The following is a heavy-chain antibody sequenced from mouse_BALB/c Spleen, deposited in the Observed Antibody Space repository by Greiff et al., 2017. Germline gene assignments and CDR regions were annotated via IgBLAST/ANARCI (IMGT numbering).Heavy chain of an antibody. CDR1: GYTFTSYV. CDR3: ARHEEGYYGSSSYAMDY. Sequence: QVQLQQSGPELVKPGASVKMSCKASGYTFTSYVMHWVKQRSGQGLEWIGWFYPGSGSIKYNEKFKDKATLTADKSSSTVYMELSRLTSEDSAVYFCARHEEGYYGSSSYAMDYWGQGTSVTVSS. J-gene: IGHJ4*01. V-gene: IGHV1-62-2*01. D-gene: IGHD1-1*01. CDR2: FYPGSGSI.